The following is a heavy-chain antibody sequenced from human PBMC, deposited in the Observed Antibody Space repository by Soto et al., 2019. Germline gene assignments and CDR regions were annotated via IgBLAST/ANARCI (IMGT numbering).Heavy chain of an antibody. Sequence: SVKVSCKASGGTFSSYTISWVRQAPGQGLEWMGRIIPILGIANYAQKFQGRVTITADKSTSTAYMELSSLRSEDTAVYYCYCSGGSCRFYYFAQRTLVTVSS. CDR2: IIPILGIA. D-gene: IGHD2-15*01. CDR3: YCSGGSCRFYY. CDR1: GGTFSSYT. V-gene: IGHV1-69*02. J-gene: IGHJ4*01.